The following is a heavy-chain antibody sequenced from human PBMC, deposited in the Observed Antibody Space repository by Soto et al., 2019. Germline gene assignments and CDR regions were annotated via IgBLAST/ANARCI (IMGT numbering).Heavy chain of an antibody. V-gene: IGHV4-31*03. CDR3: ARERRVGATIDY. Sequence: PSETLSLTCTVSGGSISSGGYYWSWIRQHPGKGLEWIGYIYYSGSTYYNPSLKSRVTISVDTSKNQFSLKLSSVTAADTAVYYCARERRVGATIDYWGQGTLVTVSS. CDR1: GGSISSGGYY. J-gene: IGHJ4*02. CDR2: IYYSGST. D-gene: IGHD1-26*01.